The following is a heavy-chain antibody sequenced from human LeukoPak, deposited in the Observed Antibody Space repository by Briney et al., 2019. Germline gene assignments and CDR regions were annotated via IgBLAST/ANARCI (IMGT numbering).Heavy chain of an antibody. Sequence: GRSLRLSCAACGFIFSSYPMHWVRQAPGKGLEWVSVISYDGSNKYYADSVKGRFTISRDNSKNMLYLQMHSLRAEDTALYYCARDFSGSSGEGGWFDPWGQGTLVTVSS. CDR3: ARDFSGSSGEGGWFDP. V-gene: IGHV3-30*04. J-gene: IGHJ5*02. D-gene: IGHD3-22*01. CDR2: ISYDGSNK. CDR1: GFIFSSYP.